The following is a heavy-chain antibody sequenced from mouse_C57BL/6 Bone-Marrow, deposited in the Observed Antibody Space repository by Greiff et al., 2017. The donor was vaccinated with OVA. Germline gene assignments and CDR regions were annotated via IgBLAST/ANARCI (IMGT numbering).Heavy chain of an antibody. D-gene: IGHD2-1*01. Sequence: VKLQESGAELVRPGASVTLSCKASGYTFTDYEMHWVKQTPVHGLEWIGAIDPETGGTAYNQKFKGKAILTADKSSSTAYMELRSLTSEDSAVYYCTPSFYPGVWFAYWGQGTLVTVSA. CDR1: GYTFTDYE. CDR2: IDPETGGT. J-gene: IGHJ3*01. CDR3: TPSFYPGVWFAY. V-gene: IGHV1-15*01.